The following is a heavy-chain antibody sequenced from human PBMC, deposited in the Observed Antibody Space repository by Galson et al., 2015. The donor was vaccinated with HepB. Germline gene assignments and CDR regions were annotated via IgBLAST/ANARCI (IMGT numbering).Heavy chain of an antibody. CDR2: IRGDGSEK. CDR3: ARDFTIFGVVVHDY. Sequence: SLRLSCAASGFKFDAFSMHWVRQPPGKGLEWVSLIRGDGSEKYYVDSVKGRFTISRDNAKNSLYLQMNSLRAEDTAVYYCARDFTIFGVVVHDYWGQGTLVTVSS. V-gene: IGHV3-43*01. D-gene: IGHD3-3*01. CDR1: GFKFDAFS. J-gene: IGHJ4*02.